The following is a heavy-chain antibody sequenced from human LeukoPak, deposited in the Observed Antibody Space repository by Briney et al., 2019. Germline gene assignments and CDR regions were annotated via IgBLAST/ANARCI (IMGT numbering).Heavy chain of an antibody. CDR3: TRGYCSGVTCTNFDY. Sequence: GGSLTLSCAASGFTFTTSWMTWVRQAPGKGLEWVANIKQDGSVTYYVDSVKGRFTISRDNAKNALHLQMNSLRNEDTAVYYCTRGYCSGVTCTNFDYWGQGTLVTVSS. V-gene: IGHV3-7*03. D-gene: IGHD2-15*01. CDR2: IKQDGSVT. J-gene: IGHJ4*02. CDR1: GFTFTTSW.